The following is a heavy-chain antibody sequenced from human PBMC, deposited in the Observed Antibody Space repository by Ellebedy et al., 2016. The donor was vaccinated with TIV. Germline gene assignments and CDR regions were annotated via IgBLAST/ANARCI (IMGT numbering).Heavy chain of an antibody. CDR2: ISGSGAKT. Sequence: GGSLRLSXAASGFNFGSHAMSWVRQTPGKGLEWVSAISGSGAKTDYADSVKGRFIISKDTSMNTLSLQMNNLRAEDTAVYYCARDNGFTISGVADNWGQGTLVTVSS. V-gene: IGHV3-23*01. J-gene: IGHJ4*02. D-gene: IGHD3-3*01. CDR3: ARDNGFTISGVADN. CDR1: GFNFGSHA.